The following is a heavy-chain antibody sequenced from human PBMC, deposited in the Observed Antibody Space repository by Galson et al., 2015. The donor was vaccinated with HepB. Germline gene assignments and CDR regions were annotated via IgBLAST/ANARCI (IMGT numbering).Heavy chain of an antibody. CDR2: IKQDGSEK. J-gene: IGHJ4*02. V-gene: IGHV3-7*01. Sequence: SLRLSCAASGFTFSSYWMSWVRQAPGKGLEWVANIKQDGSEKYYVDSVKGRFTISRDNAKNSLYLQMNSLRAEDTAVYYCARDYIGALYFRLNCSSTSCYTYQNYWGQGTLVTVSS. CDR3: ARDYIGALYFRLNCSSTSCYTYQNY. CDR1: GFTFSSYW. D-gene: IGHD2-2*02.